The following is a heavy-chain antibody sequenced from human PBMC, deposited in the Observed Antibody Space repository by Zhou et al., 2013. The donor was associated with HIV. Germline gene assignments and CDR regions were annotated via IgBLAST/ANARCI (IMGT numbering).Heavy chain of an antibody. Sequence: QVQLVQSGAEVKKPGASVKVSCKASGYSINNFGISWVRQAPGQRLEWMGWISGYNDNTEYRQRFQGRFTMTTDTSTNTAYMELRGLTSDDTAVYYCARACRSSTSCYLWDDYWGQGTLVTVSS. CDR2: ISGYNDNT. CDR1: GYSINNFG. D-gene: IGHD2-2*01. J-gene: IGHJ4*02. CDR3: ARACRSSTSCYLWDDY. V-gene: IGHV1-18*01.